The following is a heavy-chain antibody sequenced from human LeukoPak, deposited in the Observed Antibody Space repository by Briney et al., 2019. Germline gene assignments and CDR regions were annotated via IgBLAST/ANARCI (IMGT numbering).Heavy chain of an antibody. Sequence: SETLSLTCTVSGGSISSYYWSWIRQPPGKGLKWIGYIYYSGSTNYNPSLKSRVTISVDTSKNQFSLKLSSVTAADTAVYYCARDPHGDFHFDYWGQGTLVTVSS. V-gene: IGHV4-59*01. CDR3: ARDPHGDFHFDY. CDR1: GGSISSYY. D-gene: IGHD4-17*01. CDR2: IYYSGST. J-gene: IGHJ4*02.